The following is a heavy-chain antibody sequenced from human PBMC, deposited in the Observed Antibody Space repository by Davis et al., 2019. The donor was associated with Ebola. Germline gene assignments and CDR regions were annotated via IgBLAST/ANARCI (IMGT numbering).Heavy chain of an antibody. D-gene: IGHD3-10*01. CDR2: ISAYNGNT. V-gene: IGHV1-18*01. CDR3: ARSITMVRGVSWFDP. J-gene: IGHJ5*02. CDR1: GYTFTSYG. Sequence: ASVPVSCKASGYTFTSYGISWVRQAPGQGLEGMGWISAYNGNTNYAQKFQGRVTMTTDTSTSTAYMELRSLRSDDTAVYYCARSITMVRGVSWFDPWGQGTLVTVSS.